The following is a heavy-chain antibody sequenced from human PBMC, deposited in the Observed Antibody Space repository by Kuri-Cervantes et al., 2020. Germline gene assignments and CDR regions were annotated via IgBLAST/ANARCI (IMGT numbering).Heavy chain of an antibody. D-gene: IGHD3-3*01. CDR2: INHSGST. CDR1: AYSISSGYY. Sequence: GSLRLSCAVSAYSISSGYYWGWIRQPPGKGLEWIGEINHSGSTNYNPSLKSRVTISVDTSKNQFSLKLSSVTAADTAVYYCARSSFEPWSGYFSFDYYYYMDVWGKGTTVTVSS. V-gene: IGHV4-38-2*01. CDR3: ARSSFEPWSGYFSFDYYYYMDV. J-gene: IGHJ6*03.